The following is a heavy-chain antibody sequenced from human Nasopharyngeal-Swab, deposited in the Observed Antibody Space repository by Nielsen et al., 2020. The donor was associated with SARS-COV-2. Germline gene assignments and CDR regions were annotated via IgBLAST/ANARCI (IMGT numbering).Heavy chain of an antibody. Sequence: ASVKVSCKASGYTFTRYYIHWVRQAPGQGLEWMGIINPGGGSARYSQKFQGRVTMTRDTSTSTVYMELSSLGSEDTAVYYCARGGDPREVVAATDCFDPWGQGTLVTVSS. D-gene: IGHD2-15*01. CDR2: INPGGGSA. V-gene: IGHV1-46*01. CDR3: ARGGDPREVVAATDCFDP. J-gene: IGHJ5*02. CDR1: GYTFTRYY.